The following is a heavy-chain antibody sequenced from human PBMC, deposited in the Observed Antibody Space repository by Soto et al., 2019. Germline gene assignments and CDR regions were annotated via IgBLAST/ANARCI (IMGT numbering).Heavy chain of an antibody. CDR3: ARSMATVVLLAY. V-gene: IGHV4-39*01. D-gene: IGHD4-17*01. Sequence: SETLSLTCTVSGGSISRSSYYWAWIRQPPGKGLEWIGSIYYSGSTYYNPSLKSRVTISVDTSKNQFSLKLSSVTAADTAVYYCARSMATVVLLAYWGQGTLVTVSS. CDR1: GGSISRSSYY. J-gene: IGHJ4*02. CDR2: IYYSGST.